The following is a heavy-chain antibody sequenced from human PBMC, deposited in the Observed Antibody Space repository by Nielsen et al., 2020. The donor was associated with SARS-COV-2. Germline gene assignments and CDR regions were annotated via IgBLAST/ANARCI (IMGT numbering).Heavy chain of an antibody. D-gene: IGHD3-16*01. Sequence: SETLSLTCTVSGGSISSYYWSWIRQPPGRGLEWIGSIYYSGSTYHNPSLKSRVTLSEDMSENQFSLRLTSVTVADTAVYYCARAISRRLEELSLHSDAFDIWGQGTMVTVSS. J-gene: IGHJ3*02. CDR1: GGSISSYY. CDR3: ARAISRRLEELSLHSDAFDI. CDR2: IYYSGST. V-gene: IGHV4-39*07.